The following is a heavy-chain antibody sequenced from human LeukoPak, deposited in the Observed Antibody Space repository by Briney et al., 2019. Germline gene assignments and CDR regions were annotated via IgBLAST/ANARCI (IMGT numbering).Heavy chain of an antibody. J-gene: IGHJ4*02. CDR3: ARDLSLGRHDDGEPFDY. D-gene: IGHD4-17*01. V-gene: IGHV1-18*01. CDR1: GGTFSTYA. Sequence: ASVKVSCKASGGTFSTYAVNWVRQAPGQGLEWMGWISGYNGNTNYVQKFRGRVTMTTGTSTSTAYMELRSLSSDDTAVYYCARDLSLGRHDDGEPFDYWGQGTLVTVSS. CDR2: ISGYNGNT.